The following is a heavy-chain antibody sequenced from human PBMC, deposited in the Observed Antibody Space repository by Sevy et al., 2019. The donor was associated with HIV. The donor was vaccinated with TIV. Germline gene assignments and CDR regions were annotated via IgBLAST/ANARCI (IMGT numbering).Heavy chain of an antibody. CDR1: GFTFNTYT. D-gene: IGHD3-10*01. CDR3: ARPYGSGSWEAFDI. J-gene: IGHJ3*02. V-gene: IGHV3-21*01. Sequence: GGSLRLSCAASGFTFNTYTMNWVRQAPGEGLEWVSSISSSANYIYYAESVKGRFTISRDNAKNSLFLQMNNLRAEDTAVYYCARPYGSGSWEAFDIWGQGTMVTVSS. CDR2: ISSSANYI.